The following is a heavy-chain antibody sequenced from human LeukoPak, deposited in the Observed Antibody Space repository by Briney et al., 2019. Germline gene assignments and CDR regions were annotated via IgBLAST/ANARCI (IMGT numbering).Heavy chain of an antibody. V-gene: IGHV3-33*01. J-gene: IGHJ4*02. CDR2: IWYDGSNK. CDR3: ARDPIAAVRFDY. D-gene: IGHD6-13*01. Sequence: PGGSLRLSCAASGLTFTSYGMHWVRQAPGKGLEWVAVIWYDGSNKYYADSVKGRFTTSRDHSKSTLYLQMNSLRAEGTAVYYCARDPIAAVRFDYWGQGTLVTVSS. CDR1: GLTFTSYG.